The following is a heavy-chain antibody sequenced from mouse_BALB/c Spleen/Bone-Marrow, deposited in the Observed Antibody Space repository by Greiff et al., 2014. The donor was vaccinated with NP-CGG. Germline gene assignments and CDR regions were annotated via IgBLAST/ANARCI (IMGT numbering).Heavy chain of an antibody. Sequence: QVQLKESGAELARTGGSVKMSCRGSGYTFTTYTMHWGKKRAGKGLGWIGYINPSSGCTYYNQKFKDKATLTADKSSSAAYLQLSSLTSEDSAVYYCARVYGNYDAMDYWGQGTSVTVSS. J-gene: IGHJ4*01. CDR1: GYTFTTYT. V-gene: IGHV1-4*01. CDR3: ARVYGNYDAMDY. CDR2: INPSSGCT. D-gene: IGHD2-1*01.